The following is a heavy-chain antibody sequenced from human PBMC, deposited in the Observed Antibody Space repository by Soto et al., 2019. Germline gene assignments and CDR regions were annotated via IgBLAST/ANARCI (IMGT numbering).Heavy chain of an antibody. J-gene: IGHJ4*02. CDR1: GFTVSSNY. CDR3: ARIPYYNSGTIFDY. D-gene: IGHD3-22*01. Sequence: DVQLVESGGGLIQPGGSLRLSCAASGFTVSSNYMSWVCQAAGKGLEWVAVIYAGSITFYADSVKGRFTISRDNSKNSLYLQMNSLRVEDTAVYYCARIPYYNSGTIFDYWGQGTLATVSS. CDR2: IYAGSIT. V-gene: IGHV3-53*01.